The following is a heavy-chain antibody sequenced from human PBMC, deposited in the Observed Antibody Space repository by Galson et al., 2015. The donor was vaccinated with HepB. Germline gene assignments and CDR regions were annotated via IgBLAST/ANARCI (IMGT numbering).Heavy chain of an antibody. CDR1: GYSFTSYW. J-gene: IGHJ4*02. Sequence: QSGAEVKKPGESLKISCKGSGYSFTSYWIGWVRQMPGKGLEWMGIIYHGDPDARYSPSFHGQVTISVGKSTSRTHLQWSSLKASDTAMYYCAKHYNPTIGSYTAADYWGQGTLVTVSS. CDR3: AKHYNPTIGSYTAADY. CDR2: IYHGDPDA. V-gene: IGHV5-51*01. D-gene: IGHD1-26*01.